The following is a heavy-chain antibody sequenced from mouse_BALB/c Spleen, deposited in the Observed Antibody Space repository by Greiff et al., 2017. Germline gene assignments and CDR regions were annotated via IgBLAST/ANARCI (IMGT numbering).Heavy chain of an antibody. J-gene: IGHJ4*01. V-gene: IGHV2-9*02. Sequence: VKLMESGPGLVAPSQSLSITCTVSGFSLTSYGVHWVRQPPGKGLEWLGVIWAGGSTNYNSALMSRLSISKDNSKSQVFLKMNSLQTDDTAMYYCAGYYGSRALYAMDYWGQGTSVTVSS. D-gene: IGHD1-1*01. CDR2: IWAGGST. CDR1: GFSLTSYG. CDR3: AGYYGSRALYAMDY.